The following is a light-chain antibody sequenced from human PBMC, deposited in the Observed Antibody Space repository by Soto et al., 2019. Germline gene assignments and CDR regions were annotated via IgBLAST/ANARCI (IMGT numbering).Light chain of an antibody. CDR2: EVN. CDR1: SSDVGGYHY. Sequence: QSVLTQPPSASESPGQSVTISCTGTSSDVGGYHYVSWYQHHPGRAPKLLIYEVNKRPPGVPGRFSGSKSGNTASLTVSGLQADDEADYYCLSYGWSNNYGFGTGTKVTV. J-gene: IGLJ1*01. CDR3: LSYGWSNNYG. V-gene: IGLV2-8*01.